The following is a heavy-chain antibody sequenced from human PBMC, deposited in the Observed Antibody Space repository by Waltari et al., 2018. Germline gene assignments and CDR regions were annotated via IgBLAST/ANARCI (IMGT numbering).Heavy chain of an antibody. CDR1: GFTFGGSA. CDR3: TRRSSGSTGSDY. Sequence: ELQLVVSGGGWVQPGGSLKLSGPDSGFTFGGSAMHWVRQASGKGLEWVGRIRSKANSYATAYAASVKGRFTISRDDSKNTAYLQMNSLKTEDTAVYYCTRRSSGSTGSDYWGQGTLVTVSS. V-gene: IGHV3-73*01. CDR2: IRSKANSYAT. J-gene: IGHJ4*02. D-gene: IGHD6-19*01.